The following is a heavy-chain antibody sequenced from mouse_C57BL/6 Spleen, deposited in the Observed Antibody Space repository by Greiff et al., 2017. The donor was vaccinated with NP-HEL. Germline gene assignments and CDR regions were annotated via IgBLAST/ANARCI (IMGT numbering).Heavy chain of an antibody. CDR1: GFTFSSYA. J-gene: IGHJ2*01. CDR2: IRHGGSYT. CDR3: ARDRAGTELDN. V-gene: IGHV5-4*01. Sequence: EVQLVESGGGLVKPGGSLKLSCAASGFTFSSYAMSWVRQTPDKRLEWVATIRHGGSYTYYPDNVKGRFTISRDNAKNNLYLQMSHLKSEDTAMYYCARDRAGTELDNWGKGNTLTVAS. D-gene: IGHD3-3*01.